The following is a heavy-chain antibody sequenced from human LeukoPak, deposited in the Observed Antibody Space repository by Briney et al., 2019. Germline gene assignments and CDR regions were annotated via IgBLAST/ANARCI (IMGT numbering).Heavy chain of an antibody. D-gene: IGHD4-17*01. Sequence: PGGSRRLSCAASGFTFEDYAMHWVRQAPGRGLEWVSGISWNSDNIDYADSVKGRFTISRDNANNSLYLQMTSLRPEDTALYYCVKDKDGYYYYMDVRGKGSSVTISS. V-gene: IGHV3-9*01. CDR1: GFTFEDYA. J-gene: IGHJ6*03. CDR2: ISWNSDNI. CDR3: VKDKDGYYYYMDV.